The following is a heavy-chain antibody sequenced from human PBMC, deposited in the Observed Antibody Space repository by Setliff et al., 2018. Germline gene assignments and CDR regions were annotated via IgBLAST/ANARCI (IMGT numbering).Heavy chain of an antibody. CDR3: ARVTPQVGRYFDY. V-gene: IGHV4-34*01. Sequence: PLETLSLTCAVYSGSFSGYFWSWIRQPPGKGLGWIGEINHSGSTNYNPSLESRVIMSVDTSKNQFSLNLSSVSAADTAVYYCARVTPQVGRYFDYWGQGTLVTVSS. CDR2: INHSGST. CDR1: SGSFSGYF. D-gene: IGHD1-26*01. J-gene: IGHJ4*02.